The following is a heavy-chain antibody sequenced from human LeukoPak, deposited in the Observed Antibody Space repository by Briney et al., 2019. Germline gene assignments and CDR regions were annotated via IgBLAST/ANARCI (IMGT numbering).Heavy chain of an antibody. CDR1: GGSISRSRYY. D-gene: IGHD3-10*01. Sequence: SETLSLTCTVSGGSISRSRYYWGWIRQPPGKGLEWIGSIYYGGSTYYSPSLKSRVTISLDTSKNHFSLKLSSVTAADTAVYYCARGAYFYGSGINWFDPWGQGTLVTVSS. CDR3: ARGAYFYGSGINWFDP. V-gene: IGHV4-39*02. J-gene: IGHJ5*02. CDR2: IYYGGST.